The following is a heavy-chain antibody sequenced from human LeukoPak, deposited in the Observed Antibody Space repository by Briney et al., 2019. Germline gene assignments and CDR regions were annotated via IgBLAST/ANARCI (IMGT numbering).Heavy chain of an antibody. CDR3: ARERLYTSGWFDD. CDR1: GYTFSDYA. D-gene: IGHD6-19*01. Sequence: ASVAISCKAPGYTFSDYAMHWVRQAPGQGPEWMGWINGGNGNTRYSQTFQGRITTTRDTSATTGYMELSSLRSEDTAVYYCARERLYTSGWFDDWGQGTLVTVSS. J-gene: IGHJ4*02. V-gene: IGHV1-3*01. CDR2: INGGNGNT.